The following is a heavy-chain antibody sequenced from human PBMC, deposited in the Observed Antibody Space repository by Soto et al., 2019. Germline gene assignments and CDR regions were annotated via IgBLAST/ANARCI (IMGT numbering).Heavy chain of an antibody. CDR1: GFTFSSYG. V-gene: IGHV3-30*18. Sequence: GGSLRLSCAASGFTFSSYGMHWVRQAPGKGLEWVAVISYDGSNKYYADSVKGRFTISRDNSKNTLYLQMNSLRAEDTAVYYCAKDQYYYDSSGYYPVGYFDYWGQGTLVTVSS. D-gene: IGHD3-22*01. CDR3: AKDQYYYDSSGYYPVGYFDY. J-gene: IGHJ4*02. CDR2: ISYDGSNK.